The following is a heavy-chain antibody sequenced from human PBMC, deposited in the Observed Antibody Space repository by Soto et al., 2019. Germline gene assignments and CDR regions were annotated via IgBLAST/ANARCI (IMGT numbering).Heavy chain of an antibody. D-gene: IGHD6-19*01. CDR2: IYGGGTT. CDR3: VQTTGWPGFDF. J-gene: IGHJ4*02. Sequence: EVQLVESGGGSIQPGGSLRLSFAASGFAVSSKYMTWGRQAPGKGLEWVSVIYGGGTTYYADSVKGRFTISRDTSKNTLYLQMNSLRAEDTAVYYCVQTTGWPGFDFWGQGTLVTVSS. CDR1: GFAVSSKY. V-gene: IGHV3-53*01.